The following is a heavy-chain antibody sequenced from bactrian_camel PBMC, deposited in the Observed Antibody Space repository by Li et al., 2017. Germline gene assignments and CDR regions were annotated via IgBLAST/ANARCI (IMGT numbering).Heavy chain of an antibody. CDR2: INSGGGST. D-gene: IGHD1*01. CDR3: AADVGYDVWMY. CDR1: GFTFSSYA. J-gene: IGHJ4*01. V-gene: IGHV3S31*01. Sequence: VQLVESGGGLVEPGGSLRLSCAASGFTFSSYAMFWVRQAPGKGLEWVSAINSGGGSTYYADSVKGRFTISRDNAKNTLYLHLNSLKTEDTAMYYCAADVGYDVWMYWGQGTQVTVS.